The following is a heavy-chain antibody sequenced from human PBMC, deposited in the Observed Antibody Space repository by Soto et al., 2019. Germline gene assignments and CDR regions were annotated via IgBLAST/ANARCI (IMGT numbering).Heavy chain of an antibody. CDR2: ISYDGSNK. J-gene: IGHJ4*02. D-gene: IGHD3-10*01. CDR3: ARVSGLLWIGEFYY. Sequence: QVQLVESGGGVVQPGRSLRLSCAASGFTFSSYAMHWVRQAPGKGLEWVAVISYDGSNKYYADSVKGRFTISRDNSKNTLYLQMNSLRAEDTAVYYCARVSGLLWIGEFYYWGQGTLVTVSS. V-gene: IGHV3-30-3*01. CDR1: GFTFSSYA.